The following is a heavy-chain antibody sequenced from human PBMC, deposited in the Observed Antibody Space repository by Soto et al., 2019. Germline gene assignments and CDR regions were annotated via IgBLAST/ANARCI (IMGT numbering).Heavy chain of an antibody. V-gene: IGHV3-11*06. CDR3: VRGGGGGLFDP. J-gene: IGHJ5*02. Sequence: PGESLKISCAGSGFTFGDSYMSWIRQAPGKGLEWLSYISPGSRYPAYADSVKGRFTISRDNAKRSLYLQMMSLTAEDTATYYCVRGGGGGLFDPWGQGTMVTVSS. D-gene: IGHD2-15*01. CDR1: GFTFGDSY. CDR2: ISPGSRYP.